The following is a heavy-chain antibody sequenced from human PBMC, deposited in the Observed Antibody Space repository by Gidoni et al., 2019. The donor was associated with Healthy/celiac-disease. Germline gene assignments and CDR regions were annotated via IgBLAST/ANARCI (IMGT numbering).Heavy chain of an antibody. Sequence: EVQLLESGGGLVQPGGALRLSCAASGTNFSSYAMSWVRQVPEKGLEWVSSICGRGGSTYYADSVKGRFTISRDNSKNTLYLQMNRLSAEDTAVYYCAKDTVDYYDSSGYWHDYWGQGTLVTVSS. CDR1: GTNFSSYA. V-gene: IGHV3-23*01. CDR3: AKDTVDYYDSSGYWHDY. D-gene: IGHD3-22*01. CDR2: ICGRGGST. J-gene: IGHJ4*02.